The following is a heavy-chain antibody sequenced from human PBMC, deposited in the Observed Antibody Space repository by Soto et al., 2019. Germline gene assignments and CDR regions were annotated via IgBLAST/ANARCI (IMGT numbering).Heavy chain of an antibody. J-gene: IGHJ5*02. Sequence: PSETLSLTCAVYGGSFSGYYWSWTRQPPGKGLEWIGEINHSGSTNYNPSLKSRVTISVDTSKNQFSLKLSSVTAADTAVYYCARGGRGWCSSTSCYSFRWFDPWGQGTLVTVSS. CDR1: GGSFSGYY. CDR2: INHSGST. CDR3: ARGGRGWCSSTSCYSFRWFDP. D-gene: IGHD2-2*01. V-gene: IGHV4-34*01.